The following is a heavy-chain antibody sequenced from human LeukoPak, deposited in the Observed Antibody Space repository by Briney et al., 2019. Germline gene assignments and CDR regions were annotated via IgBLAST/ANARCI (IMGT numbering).Heavy chain of an antibody. J-gene: IGHJ6*02. Sequence: PSQTLSLTCTVSASSISSGGYYWSWVRQHPGKGLEWIGDVYYSGSTYYNPSLKCRAPISVATTKNQYSLKLSYVTAVDTAVYYDAREISTYGSGNYSSRLDYYYGMDVWGQGTTVTVSS. CDR3: AREISTYGSGNYSSRLDYYYGMDV. CDR2: VYYSGST. CDR1: ASSISSGGYY. D-gene: IGHD3-10*01. V-gene: IGHV4-31*03.